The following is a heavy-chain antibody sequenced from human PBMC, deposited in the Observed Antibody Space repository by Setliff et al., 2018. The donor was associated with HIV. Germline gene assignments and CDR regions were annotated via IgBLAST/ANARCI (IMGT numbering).Heavy chain of an antibody. D-gene: IGHD3-22*01. CDR3: ARQPHDFDSSGYYGDAFDI. CDR1: GGSLNDYY. CDR2: INHSGST. Sequence: PSETLSLTCAVYGGSLNDYYWSWIRLPPGKGLEWIGEINHSGSTNYNPSLKSRVTISVDTSKNQFSLKLRSVTASDTAVYYCARQPHDFDSSGYYGDAFDIWGQGTMVTVS. J-gene: IGHJ3*02. V-gene: IGHV4-34*01.